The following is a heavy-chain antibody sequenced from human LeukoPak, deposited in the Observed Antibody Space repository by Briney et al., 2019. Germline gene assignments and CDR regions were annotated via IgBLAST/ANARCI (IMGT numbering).Heavy chain of an antibody. Sequence: PGGSLRLSCAASGFTLNTYSMNWVRQAPGKGLEWVSSISSGSSYKHYADSVKGRFTISRDDAQNSLFLQMNSLRVEDTAVYYCARDPGSAGRAPGRYNWFDTWGQGILVTVSS. CDR2: ISSGSSYK. CDR3: ARDPGSAGRAPGRYNWFDT. CDR1: GFTLNTYS. J-gene: IGHJ5*02. V-gene: IGHV3-21*03. D-gene: IGHD3-10*01.